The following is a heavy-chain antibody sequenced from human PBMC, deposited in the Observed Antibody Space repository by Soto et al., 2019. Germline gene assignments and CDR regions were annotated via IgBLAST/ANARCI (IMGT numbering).Heavy chain of an antibody. D-gene: IGHD3-16*02. CDR3: TRHMGSDVRYTSYYYYYGMDV. J-gene: IGHJ6*02. Sequence: EVQLVESGGGLVQPGGSLTLSCAASGFTFSDSAIHWVRQASGKGLEWVGRIRSKANNYATAFAASAKGRFTISRDDSKSTAYLHMNSLKAEDTAVYYCTRHMGSDVRYTSYYYYYGMDVWGQGTTVTVSS. V-gene: IGHV3-73*02. CDR1: GFTFSDSA. CDR2: IRSKANNYAT.